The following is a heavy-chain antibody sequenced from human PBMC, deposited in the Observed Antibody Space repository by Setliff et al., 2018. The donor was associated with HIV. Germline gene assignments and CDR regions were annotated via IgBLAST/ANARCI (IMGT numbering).Heavy chain of an antibody. CDR1: GGSLNSHY. Sequence: SETLSLTCAVNGGSLNSHYWSWIRQSPERGLGWIGEINYSGSTYYNPSLESRVTMSVDASKSQLFLTLRSVTAADTAVYYCARGRPAVAYRGHGGDYWGQGTMVTVSS. D-gene: IGHD6-19*01. CDR2: INYSGST. CDR3: ARGRPAVAYRGHGGDY. J-gene: IGHJ4*02. V-gene: IGHV4-34*01.